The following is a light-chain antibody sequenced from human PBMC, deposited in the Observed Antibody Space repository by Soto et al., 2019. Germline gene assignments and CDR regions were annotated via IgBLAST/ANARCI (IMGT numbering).Light chain of an antibody. CDR1: QSVGDTY. CDR2: GTS. Sequence: EIVMTKSPSTLSVSPGERATLSCRASQSVGDTYLAWYQQTPGQAPRLLIYGTSHRATGIPDRFRGSGSGTDFTLTISRLEPEDFAMYYCQQYGGSSTFGQGTKVDIK. CDR3: QQYGGSST. V-gene: IGKV3-20*01. J-gene: IGKJ1*01.